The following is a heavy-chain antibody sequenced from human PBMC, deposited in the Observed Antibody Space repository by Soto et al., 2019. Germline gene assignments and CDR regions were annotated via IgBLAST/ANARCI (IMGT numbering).Heavy chain of an antibody. D-gene: IGHD1-26*01. CDR2: ISDDGINK. J-gene: IGHJ3*02. V-gene: IGHV3-30-3*01. Sequence: QVQLVESGGGVVQPGRSLRLSCAASGFTFSTYAMHWVRQAPGKGLEWVAIISDDGINKYYADSVRGRFTISRDNSKNTVYLQMNSLRAEDTAVHYCAKVRERQNDAFDIWGQGTMVTVSS. CDR3: AKVRERQNDAFDI. CDR1: GFTFSTYA.